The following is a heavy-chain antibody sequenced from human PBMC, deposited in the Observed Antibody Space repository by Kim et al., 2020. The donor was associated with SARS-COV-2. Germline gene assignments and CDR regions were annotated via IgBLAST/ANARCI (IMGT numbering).Heavy chain of an antibody. Sequence: SETLSLTCAVYGGSFSGYYWSWIRQPPGKGLEWIGEINHSGSTNYNPSLKSRVTISVDTSKNQFSLKLSSVTAADTAVYYCASSVSLDYWGQGTLVTVSS. CDR1: GGSFSGYY. J-gene: IGHJ4*02. CDR3: ASSVSLDY. CDR2: INHSGST. V-gene: IGHV4-34*01. D-gene: IGHD1-20*01.